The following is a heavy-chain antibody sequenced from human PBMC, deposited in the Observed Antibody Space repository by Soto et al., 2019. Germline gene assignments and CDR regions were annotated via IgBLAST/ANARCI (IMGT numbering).Heavy chain of an antibody. CDR2: ISSSGSGT. CDR3: ANILAGSGLDY. J-gene: IGHJ4*02. Sequence: GGSLRLSCAASGFTFINNAMSWVRQAPGKGLEWVSSISSSGSGTYYADSVKGRFAISRDNSKNTLYLQMNSLRAEDTAVYYCANILAGSGLDYWGQGSLVTVSS. CDR1: GFTFINNA. V-gene: IGHV3-23*01. D-gene: IGHD1-1*01.